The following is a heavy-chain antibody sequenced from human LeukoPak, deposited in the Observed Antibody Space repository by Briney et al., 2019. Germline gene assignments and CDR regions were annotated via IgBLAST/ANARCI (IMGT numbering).Heavy chain of an antibody. J-gene: IGHJ4*02. CDR3: ASLSISGEIDY. CDR2: IYYSGST. V-gene: IGHV4-39*07. CDR1: GGSISSSSSY. Sequence: SETLSLTCTVSGGSISSSSSYWGWIRQPPGKGLEWIGSIYYSGSTYYNPSLKSRVTISVDTSKNQFSLKLSSVTAADTAVYYCASLSISGEIDYWGQGTLVTVSS. D-gene: IGHD3-10*01.